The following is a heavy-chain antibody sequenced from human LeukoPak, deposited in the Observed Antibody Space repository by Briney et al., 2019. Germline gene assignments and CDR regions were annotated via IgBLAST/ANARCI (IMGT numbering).Heavy chain of an antibody. D-gene: IGHD5-24*01. CDR2: IYYSGSI. CDR1: GGSVSSYY. Sequence: SETLSLTCTVSGGSVSSYYWSWNRQPPGRGLEWIGYIYYSGSISYNPSLMSRVTFSVDTSKNQFSLNLTSVTAADTAVYYCARVNGYNIDYWGQGTLVTVSS. CDR3: ARVNGYNIDY. V-gene: IGHV4-59*02. J-gene: IGHJ4*02.